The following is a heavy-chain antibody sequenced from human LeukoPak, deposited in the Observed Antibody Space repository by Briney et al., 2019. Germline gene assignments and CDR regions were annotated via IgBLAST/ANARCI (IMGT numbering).Heavy chain of an antibody. CDR1: GYTFTSYD. CDR3: ARDYALRPYYYDSSGYPIGLDY. Sequence: APVKVSCKASGYTFTSYDINWVRQATGQGLEWMGWMNPNSGNTGYAQKFQGRVTMTRNTSISTAYMELSSLRSEDTAVYYCARDYALRPYYYDSSGYPIGLDYWGQGTLVTVSS. V-gene: IGHV1-8*01. CDR2: MNPNSGNT. J-gene: IGHJ4*02. D-gene: IGHD3-22*01.